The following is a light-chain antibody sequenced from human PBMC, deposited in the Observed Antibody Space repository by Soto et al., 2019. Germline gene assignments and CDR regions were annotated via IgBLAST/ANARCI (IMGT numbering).Light chain of an antibody. Sequence: EIVLTQSPATLSLSPGEGATLSCRASESIGTYLAWYQQKPGQAPRLLISDASKRATGIPARFSGSGSGRDFTLTISSRQPEDFSIYYCQQRTNWPPWTFGQGTKVEIK. CDR2: DAS. CDR1: ESIGTY. V-gene: IGKV3-11*02. J-gene: IGKJ1*01. CDR3: QQRTNWPPWT.